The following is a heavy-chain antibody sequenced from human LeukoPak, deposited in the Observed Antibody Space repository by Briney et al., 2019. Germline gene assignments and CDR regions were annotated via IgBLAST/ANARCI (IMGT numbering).Heavy chain of an antibody. CDR2: MNPNSGNT. D-gene: IGHD2-15*01. V-gene: IGHV1-8*03. Sequence: GASVKVSCKASGYTFTSSDINWVRQATGQGLEWMGWMNPNSGNTGYAQKFQGRVTITRNTSIGTAYMELSSLRSEDTAVYYCARAAATRGWFDPWDQGTLVTVSS. CDR3: ARAAATRGWFDP. CDR1: GYTFTSSD. J-gene: IGHJ5*02.